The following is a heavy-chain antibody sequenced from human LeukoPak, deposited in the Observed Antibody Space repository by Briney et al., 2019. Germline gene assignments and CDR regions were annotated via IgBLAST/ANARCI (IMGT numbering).Heavy chain of an antibody. D-gene: IGHD6-19*01. J-gene: IGHJ4*02. Sequence: SETLSLTCAVSGYSISSGYYWGWIRQPPGKGLEWIGSIYHSGSTYYNPSLKSRVTISVDTSKNQFSLKVNSVTAADTAVYYCARRHSSGWFYYWGQGTLVTVSS. CDR1: GYSISSGYY. CDR2: IYHSGST. V-gene: IGHV4-38-2*01. CDR3: ARRHSSGWFYY.